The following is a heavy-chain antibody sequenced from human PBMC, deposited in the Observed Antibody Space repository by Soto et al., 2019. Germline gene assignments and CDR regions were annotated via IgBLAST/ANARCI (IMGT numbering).Heavy chain of an antibody. Sequence: GGSLRLSCAASGFTFSSYAMSWVRQAPGKGLEWVSAISGSGGSTYYADSVKGRFTISRDNSKNTLYLQMNSLRAEDTAVYYCATDPPAYYDFWSGYYAPDYYYGMDVWGQGTTVTVSS. CDR3: ATDPPAYYDFWSGYYAPDYYYGMDV. CDR1: GFTFSSYA. D-gene: IGHD3-3*01. J-gene: IGHJ6*02. V-gene: IGHV3-23*01. CDR2: ISGSGGST.